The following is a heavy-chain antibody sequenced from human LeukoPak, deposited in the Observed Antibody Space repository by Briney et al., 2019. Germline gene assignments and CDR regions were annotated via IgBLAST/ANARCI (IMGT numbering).Heavy chain of an antibody. Sequence: PSETLSLTCTVSGGSISSSDYYWGWIRQPPGKGLEWIASRSTYYSPSLKSGVTISVDTSKNQFSLKLWSVTATDTAVYYCARGLTRGYTYGGCFDPWGQGTLVTVSS. J-gene: IGHJ5*02. CDR1: GGSISSSDYY. V-gene: IGHV4-39*01. CDR2: RST. CDR3: ARGLTRGYTYGGCFDP. D-gene: IGHD5-12*01.